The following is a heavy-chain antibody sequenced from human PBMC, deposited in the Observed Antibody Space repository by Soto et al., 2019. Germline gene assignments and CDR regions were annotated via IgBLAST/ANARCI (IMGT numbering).Heavy chain of an antibody. D-gene: IGHD3-10*01. V-gene: IGHV3-48*01. CDR2: ISSNSDTV. CDR1: GFTLSSYS. CDR3: ARVGLKFLLGGDFFQV. Sequence: DVYLVESGGGLVQPGGSLRLSCTASGFTLSSYSMNWVRQAPGKGPEWVSHISSNSDTVDYADSVKGRFTISRDNARNSLSLQMNSLRAEDTAVYYCARVGLKFLLGGDFFQVWGQGTLVTVSS. J-gene: IGHJ1*01.